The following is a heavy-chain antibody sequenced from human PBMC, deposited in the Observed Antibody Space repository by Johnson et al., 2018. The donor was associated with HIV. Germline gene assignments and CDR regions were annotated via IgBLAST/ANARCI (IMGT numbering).Heavy chain of an antibody. CDR1: GFTFSDYY. D-gene: IGHD6-19*01. CDR3: ARGGGSDWYTAFDL. V-gene: IGHV3-11*04. CDR2: IRTDGSST. J-gene: IGHJ3*01. Sequence: QVQLVESGGGLVPPGGSVKLSCQGSGFTFSDYYMTWIRQAPGKGLEWVSYIRTDGSSTYYADAVKGRFTFVRDNAQNSVYLQMTSLRVEDTAVYYCARGGGSDWYTAFDLWGRGPMVTVSS.